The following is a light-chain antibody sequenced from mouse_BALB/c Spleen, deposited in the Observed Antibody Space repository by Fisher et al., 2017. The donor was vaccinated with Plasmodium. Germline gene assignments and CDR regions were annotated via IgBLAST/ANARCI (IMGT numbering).Light chain of an antibody. CDR3: QQSSSWPLT. CDR2: YTS. J-gene: IGKJ5*01. V-gene: IGKV5-43*01. CDR1: QSISNN. Sequence: DIVLTQTPVTLSVTPGDSVSLSCRASQSISNNQHWYQQKSHESPRLLINYTSQSISGIPSRFSGSGSGTDFTLTINSVETEDFGMYFCQQSSSWPLTFGAGTKLELK.